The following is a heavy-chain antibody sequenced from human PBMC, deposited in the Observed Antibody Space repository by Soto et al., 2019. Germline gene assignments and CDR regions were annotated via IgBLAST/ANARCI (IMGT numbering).Heavy chain of an antibody. CDR1: GFIFSEYA. CDR3: AKDFVRRNGVYDPFDI. Sequence: GGSLRLSCAASGFIFSEYAMTWVRQAPGKGLEWVSVIGGAGSNIHYADSVEGRFTVSRDDSKNTLYLRMDSLRVEDTAVYYCAKDFVRRNGVYDPFDIWGPGTKVTVSS. J-gene: IGHJ3*02. D-gene: IGHD2-8*01. CDR2: IGGAGSNI. V-gene: IGHV3-23*01.